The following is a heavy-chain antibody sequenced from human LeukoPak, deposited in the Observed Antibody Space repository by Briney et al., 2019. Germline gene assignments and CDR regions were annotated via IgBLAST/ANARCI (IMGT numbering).Heavy chain of an antibody. Sequence: SETLSLTCPVSGGSISSYYWSWIRQPPGKGLEWIGYIYYSGSTNYHPSPKSRVTISVDTSKNQFSLKLSSVTAADTAVYYCARAGYCSGGSCYSVGYGDYYFDYWGQGTLVTVSS. D-gene: IGHD2-15*01. J-gene: IGHJ4*02. V-gene: IGHV4-59*01. CDR2: IYYSGST. CDR3: ARAGYCSGGSCYSVGYGDYYFDY. CDR1: GGSISSYY.